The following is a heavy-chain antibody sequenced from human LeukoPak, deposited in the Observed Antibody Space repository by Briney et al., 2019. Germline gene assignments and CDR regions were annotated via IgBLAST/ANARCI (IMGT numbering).Heavy chain of an antibody. V-gene: IGHV3-48*02. CDR2: ISSSSRSI. Sequence: GGSLRLSCGASGFTFSNYWMHWVRQTPGKGLEWVSYISSSSRSIYYADSVKGRFTISRDNAKNSLYLQMNSLRDEDTAVYYCARDYLRPGNSPFDYWGQGTLVTVSS. J-gene: IGHJ4*02. CDR3: ARDYLRPGNSPFDY. CDR1: GFTFSNYW.